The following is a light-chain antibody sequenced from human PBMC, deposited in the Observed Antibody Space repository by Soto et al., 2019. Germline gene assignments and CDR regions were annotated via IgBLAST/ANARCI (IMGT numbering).Light chain of an antibody. CDR3: CSYAASNTFV. V-gene: IGLV2-14*01. J-gene: IGLJ1*01. CDR2: EVS. CDR1: SSDVGGYNY. Sequence: QSALTQPASVSGSPGQSITISCTGTSSDVGGYNYVSWYQQHPGTAPKLMIYEVSNRPSGLSNRFSGSKSGNTASLTISGLQAEDEADYYCCSYAASNTFVFGTGTKLTVL.